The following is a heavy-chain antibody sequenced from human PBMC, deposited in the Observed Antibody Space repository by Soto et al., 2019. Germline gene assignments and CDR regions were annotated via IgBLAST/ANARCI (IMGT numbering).Heavy chain of an antibody. V-gene: IGHV3-21*01. CDR3: ASGSRSSSLYCGMEV. CDR1: GFTFSSYR. D-gene: IGHD6-6*01. J-gene: IGHJ6*02. CDR2: ISSSSSYI. Sequence: AGSLRLSCAASGFTFSSYRMNWVRLAPGKGRECVSSISSSSSYIYYADSVKGRFTISRDKAKSSLYMQRKDPSAEDTXVYYRASGSRSSSLYCGMEVLDQATPVNVSS.